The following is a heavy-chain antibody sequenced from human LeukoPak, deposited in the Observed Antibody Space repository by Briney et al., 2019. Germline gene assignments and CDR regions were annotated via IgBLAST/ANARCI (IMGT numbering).Heavy chain of an antibody. CDR3: AKSLSMVALQNWFDP. CDR2: ISGSGGST. CDR1: GFTFSSYA. D-gene: IGHD4/OR15-4a*01. Sequence: GGSLRLSCAASGFTFSSYAMNWVRQAPGKGLEWVSVISGSGGSTNYADSVKGRFTISRDNSKNTLYLQMNSLRAEDTAVYYCAKSLSMVALQNWFDPWGQGTLVTVSS. J-gene: IGHJ5*02. V-gene: IGHV3-23*01.